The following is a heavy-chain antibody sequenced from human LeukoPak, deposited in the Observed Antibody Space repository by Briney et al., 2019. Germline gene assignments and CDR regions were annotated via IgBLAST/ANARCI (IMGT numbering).Heavy chain of an antibody. D-gene: IGHD5-24*01. Sequence: SETLSLTCTVSGGSISSGGYYWSWIRQHPGKGLEWIGYIYYSGSTYYNPSLKSRVTISVDTSKNQFSLKLSSVTAADTAVYYCARVGGDGYNQLYSFDYWGQGTLVTVSS. J-gene: IGHJ4*02. CDR2: IYYSGST. CDR3: ARVGGDGYNQLYSFDY. V-gene: IGHV4-31*03. CDR1: GGSISSGGYY.